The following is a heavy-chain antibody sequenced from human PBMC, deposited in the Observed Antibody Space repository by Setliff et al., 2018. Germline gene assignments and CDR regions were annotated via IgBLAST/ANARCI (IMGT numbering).Heavy chain of an antibody. Sequence: PSETLSLTCTVSGGSISSYYWSWIRQPPGKGLGWIGYTYYSGSTNYNPSLKSRVTISVDTSKNQFSLKLSSVTAADTAVYYCARHVYGSGSYYNWFDPWGQGTLVTVSS. D-gene: IGHD3-10*01. CDR2: TYYSGST. V-gene: IGHV4-59*08. CDR1: GGSISSYY. J-gene: IGHJ5*02. CDR3: ARHVYGSGSYYNWFDP.